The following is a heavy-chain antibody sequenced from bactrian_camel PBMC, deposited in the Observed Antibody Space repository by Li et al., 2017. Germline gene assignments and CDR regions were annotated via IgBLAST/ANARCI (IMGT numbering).Heavy chain of an antibody. J-gene: IGHJ6*01. CDR2: VYSEGSNT. V-gene: IGHV3-2*01. CDR3: ATLHPGTADFGF. CDR1: QFTFSDYH. Sequence: HVQLVESGGGLVQPGGSLRLSCAASQFTFSDYHMSWVRQAPGKGLEWVSSVYSEGSNTYYADSVKGRFTISRDNAKNTVHLQMNSLKSEDTALYYCATLHPGTADFGFWGQGTQVTVS. D-gene: IGHD2*01.